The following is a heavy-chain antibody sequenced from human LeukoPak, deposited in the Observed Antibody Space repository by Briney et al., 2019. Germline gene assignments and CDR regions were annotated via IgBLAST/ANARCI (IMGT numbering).Heavy chain of an antibody. V-gene: IGHV3-30*03. CDR3: ARGGTSGWRTPNDDY. J-gene: IGHJ4*02. CDR2: ISYDGSNK. D-gene: IGHD6-19*01. CDR1: GFTFSSYG. Sequence: GGSLRLSCAASGFTFSSYGMHWVRQAPGKGLEWVAVISYDGSNKYYADSVKGRFTISKDNSKNTLYLQMNSLRSDDTAVYYCARGGTSGWRTPNDDYWGQGTLVTVSS.